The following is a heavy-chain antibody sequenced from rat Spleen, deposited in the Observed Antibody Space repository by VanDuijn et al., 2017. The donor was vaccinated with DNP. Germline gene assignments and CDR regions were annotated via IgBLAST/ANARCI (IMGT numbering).Heavy chain of an antibody. D-gene: IGHD1-12*01. CDR1: GFSFSNFA. Sequence: EVRLMESGGGLVQPGRSLKLSCAASGFSFSNFAMAWVRQAPTKGLEWVASITNSGGSIYYRDSVKGRFTISRDNAKSTLYLQMDSLMSEDSATYYCTTLNYYASLSEYFDYWGPGVMVTVSS. CDR2: ITNSGGSI. J-gene: IGHJ2*01. V-gene: IGHV5-27*01. CDR3: TTLNYYASLSEYFDY.